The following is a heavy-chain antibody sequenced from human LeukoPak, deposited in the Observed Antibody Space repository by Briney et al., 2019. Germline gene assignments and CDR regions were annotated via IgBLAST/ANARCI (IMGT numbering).Heavy chain of an antibody. D-gene: IGHD4-11*01. V-gene: IGHV3-23*01. CDR3: ASTLQYYWFDP. J-gene: IGHJ5*02. CDR2: ISGSGGIT. Sequence: GGSLRLSCAASGFTFSTYAMSWVRQAPGKGLEWVSVISGSGGITLYTDSVKGRFTISRDNSKNTLYLQMNSLRAEDTAVYYCASTLQYYWFDPWGQGTLVTVSS. CDR1: GFTFSTYA.